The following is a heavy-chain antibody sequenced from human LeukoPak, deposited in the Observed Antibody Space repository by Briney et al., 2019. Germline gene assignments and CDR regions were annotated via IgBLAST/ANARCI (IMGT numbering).Heavy chain of an antibody. V-gene: IGHV3-23*01. D-gene: IGHD6-19*01. Sequence: GGSLRLSRAASGFTFNNYAMSWVRQAPGKGPEWVSGISGSGGNSYYADSVKGRFTISRDNSKNMVYLQMNSLRAEDTAVYYCARTRQQWQVLDYWGQGTLVTVSS. J-gene: IGHJ4*02. CDR1: GFTFNNYA. CDR3: ARTRQQWQVLDY. CDR2: ISGSGGNS.